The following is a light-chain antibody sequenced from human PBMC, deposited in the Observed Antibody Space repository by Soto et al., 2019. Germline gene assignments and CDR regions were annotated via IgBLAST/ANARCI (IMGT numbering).Light chain of an antibody. J-gene: IGLJ3*02. V-gene: IGLV2-8*01. CDR2: EVT. Sequence: QSALTKPPSASGSPGQSFPISCTGTSSDVGGYNYVSWYQQYPGRAPKLMIYEVTKRPSGVPDRFSGSKSGNTASLTVSGLQAEDEADYYCSSYAASNNFYFVFGGGTKLTVL. CDR3: SSYAASNNFYFV. CDR1: SSDVGGYNY.